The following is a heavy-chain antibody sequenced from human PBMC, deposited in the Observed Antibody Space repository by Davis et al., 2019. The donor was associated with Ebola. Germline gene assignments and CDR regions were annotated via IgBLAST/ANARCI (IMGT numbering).Heavy chain of an antibody. CDR3: AREPTRTYYDFWSGSSDYYYGMDV. CDR2: ISSSSSYI. Sequence: PGGSLRLSCAASGFTLSSYSMNWVRQAPGKGLEWVSSISSSSSYIYSADSVKGRFTISRDNAKNSLYLQMTSLRAEDTAVYYCAREPTRTYYDFWSGSSDYYYGMDVWGQGTTVTVSS. V-gene: IGHV3-21*01. J-gene: IGHJ6*02. CDR1: GFTLSSYS. D-gene: IGHD3-3*01.